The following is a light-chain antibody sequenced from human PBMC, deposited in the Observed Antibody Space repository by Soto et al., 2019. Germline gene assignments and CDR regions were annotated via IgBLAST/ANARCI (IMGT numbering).Light chain of an antibody. CDR1: QSIVTY. J-gene: IGKJ3*01. Sequence: DIQMTQSPSSLSASVGDRVTLTCRASQSIVTYLNWYLQKPGKAPKLLIYASSNLQSGVPSRFSGSGSGTDFTLTISSLQPEAFATYFCQQSYSTPPLTFGPGTNVEIK. CDR3: QQSYSTPPLT. CDR2: ASS. V-gene: IGKV1-39*01.